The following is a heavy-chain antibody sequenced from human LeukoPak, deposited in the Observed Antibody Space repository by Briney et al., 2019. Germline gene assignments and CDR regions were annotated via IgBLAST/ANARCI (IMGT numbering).Heavy chain of an antibody. CDR3: ARDNSIEMFDY. D-gene: IGHD5-24*01. V-gene: IGHV4-61*05. CDR2: IYYSGST. J-gene: IGHJ4*02. CDR1: SGSISTSNYY. Sequence: SETLSLTCTVSSGSISTSNYYWGWIRQPPGKGLEWIGYIYYSGSTNYNPSLKSRVTISVDTSKNQFSLKLSPVTAADTAVYYCARDNSIEMFDYWGQGTLVTASS.